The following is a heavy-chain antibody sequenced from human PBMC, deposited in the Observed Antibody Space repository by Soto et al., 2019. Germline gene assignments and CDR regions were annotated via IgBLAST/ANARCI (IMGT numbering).Heavy chain of an antibody. J-gene: IGHJ5*02. CDR1: GGTFSSYA. D-gene: IGHD3-3*01. Sequence: SVKVSCKASGGTFSSYAISWVRQAPGQGLEWMGGIIPIFGTANYAQKFQGRVTTTADESKNTLYLQMNSLRAEDTAVYYCAKDGSLRITIFGVVTNWFDPWGQGTLVTVSS. CDR2: IIPIFGTA. V-gene: IGHV1-69*13. CDR3: AKDGSLRITIFGVVTNWFDP.